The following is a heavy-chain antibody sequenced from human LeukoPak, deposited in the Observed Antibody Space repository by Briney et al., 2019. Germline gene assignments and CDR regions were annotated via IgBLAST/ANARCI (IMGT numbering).Heavy chain of an antibody. J-gene: IGHJ4*02. V-gene: IGHV3-7*01. CDR1: GFTFSSFG. CDR2: IKQDGSEK. CDR3: ARGGSSSTQRFYF. Sequence: GGSLRLSCAASGFTFSSFGMSWVRQAPGKGLEWVANIKQDGSEKYYVDSVKGRFTISRDNAKNSLYLQMNSLRAEDTAVYYCARGGSSSTQRFYFWGQGTLVTVSS. D-gene: IGHD6-6*01.